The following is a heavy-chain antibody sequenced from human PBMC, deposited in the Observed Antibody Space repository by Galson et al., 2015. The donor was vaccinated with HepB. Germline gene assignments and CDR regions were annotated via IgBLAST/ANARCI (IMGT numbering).Heavy chain of an antibody. Sequence: LSLTCTVSGGSISSGDYYWSWIRQPPGKGLEWIGYIYYSGSTYYNPSLKSRLTMSVDTSKNQFSLKLSSVTAADTAVYYCARDPGRDDAFDIWGQGTMVTVSS. D-gene: IGHD1-26*01. CDR2: IYYSGST. J-gene: IGHJ3*02. CDR3: ARDPGRDDAFDI. CDR1: GGSISSGDYY. V-gene: IGHV4-30-4*01.